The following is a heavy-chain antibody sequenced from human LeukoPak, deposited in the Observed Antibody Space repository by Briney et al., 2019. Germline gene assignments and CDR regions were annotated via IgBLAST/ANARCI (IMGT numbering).Heavy chain of an antibody. V-gene: IGHV3-7*04. Sequence: GGSLRLSCAASGFNFGDSRMTRVRQAPGKGLQWVANVNQDGTEKHFLDSVEGRFTISRDNAKKSLYLQMSSLRPEDTALYFCVKGDWYFESWGPGTLVTVSS. CDR3: VKGDWYFES. CDR1: GFNFGDSR. D-gene: IGHD2-21*01. J-gene: IGHJ4*02. CDR2: VNQDGTEK.